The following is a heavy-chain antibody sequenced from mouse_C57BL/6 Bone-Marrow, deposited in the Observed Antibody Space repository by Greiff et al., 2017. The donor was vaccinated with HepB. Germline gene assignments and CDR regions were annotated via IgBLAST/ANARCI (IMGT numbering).Heavy chain of an antibody. CDR1: GYSFTDYN. J-gene: IGHJ4*01. Sequence: VQLKESGPELVKPGASVKISCKASGYSFTDYNMNWVKQSNGKSLEWIGVINPNYGTTSYNQKFKGKATLTVDQSSSTAYMQLNSLTSEDSAVYYCARLGLYSKFYYAMDYWGQGTSVTVSS. CDR3: ARLGLYSKFYYAMDY. D-gene: IGHD2-5*01. V-gene: IGHV1-39*01. CDR2: INPNYGTT.